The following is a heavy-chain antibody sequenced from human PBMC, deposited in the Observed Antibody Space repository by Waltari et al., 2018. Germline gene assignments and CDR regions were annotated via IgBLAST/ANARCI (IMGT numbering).Heavy chain of an antibody. J-gene: IGHJ2*01. CDR1: GDSVSSHSAA. D-gene: IGHD1-1*01. CDR2: TYYRSKWYN. V-gene: IGHV6-1*01. Sequence: QVQLQQSGPGLVKPSQTLSLTCAISGDSVSSHSAAWTWIRPSPSRGLEWLGRTYYRSKWYNDYAVSVKSRITINPDTSKNQFSLQLNSVTPEDTAVYYCARGTDWDWNWYFDLWGRGTLVTVSS. CDR3: ARGTDWDWNWYFDL.